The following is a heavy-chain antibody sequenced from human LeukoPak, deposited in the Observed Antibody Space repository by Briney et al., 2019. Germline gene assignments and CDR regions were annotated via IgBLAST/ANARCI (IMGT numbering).Heavy chain of an antibody. J-gene: IGHJ6*02. V-gene: IGHV3-21*01. CDR2: ISSSSSYI. Sequence: GGSLRLSCAASGFTFSSYSMNWVRQAPGKGLEWVSSISSSSSYIYYADSVKGRFTISRDNAKNSLCLQMNSLRAEDTAVYYCARGAASSSLSADDYGMDVWGQGTTVTVSS. D-gene: IGHD6-6*01. CDR3: ARGAASSSLSADDYGMDV. CDR1: GFTFSSYS.